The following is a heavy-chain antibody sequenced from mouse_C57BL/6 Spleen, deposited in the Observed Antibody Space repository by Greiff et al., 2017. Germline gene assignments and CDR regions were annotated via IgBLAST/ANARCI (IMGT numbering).Heavy chain of an antibody. V-gene: IGHV1-82*01. CDR3: ARRETGTDAMDY. D-gene: IGHD4-1*01. J-gene: IGHJ4*01. Sequence: VQLVESGPELVKPGASVKISCKASGYAFSSSWMNWVKQRPGKGLEWIGRIYPGDGDTNYNGKFKGKATLTADKSSSTAYMQLSSLTSEDSAVYFCARRETGTDAMDYWGQGTSVTVSS. CDR1: GYAFSSSW. CDR2: IYPGDGDT.